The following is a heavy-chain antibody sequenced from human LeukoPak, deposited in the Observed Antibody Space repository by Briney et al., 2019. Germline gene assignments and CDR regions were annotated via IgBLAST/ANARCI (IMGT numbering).Heavy chain of an antibody. D-gene: IGHD3-10*01. CDR3: AKDLNVRVLWYFDL. CDR1: GFTFNTYA. J-gene: IGHJ2*01. CDR2: ISGGGGST. V-gene: IGHV3-23*01. Sequence: PGGSLRLSYAASGFTFNTYAMNWVRQAPGKGLEWVSAISGGGGSTYYADSVKGRFTISRDNSKNTLYLQMNSLRVEDTAVYYCAKDLNVRVLWYFDLWGRGTLVTVSS.